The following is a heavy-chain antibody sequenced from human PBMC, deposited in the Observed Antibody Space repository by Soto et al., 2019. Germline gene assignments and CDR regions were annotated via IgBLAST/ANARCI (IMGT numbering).Heavy chain of an antibody. J-gene: IGHJ4*02. D-gene: IGHD5-12*01. CDR2: ISWNSGSI. V-gene: IGHV3-9*01. Sequence: QPGGSLRLSCAASGFTFDDYAMHWVRQAPGKGLEWVSGISWNSGSIGYADSVKGRFTISRDNAKNSLYLQMNSLRAEDTALYYCAKGNEVEMATITFDYWGQGTLVTVSS. CDR3: AKGNEVEMATITFDY. CDR1: GFTFDDYA.